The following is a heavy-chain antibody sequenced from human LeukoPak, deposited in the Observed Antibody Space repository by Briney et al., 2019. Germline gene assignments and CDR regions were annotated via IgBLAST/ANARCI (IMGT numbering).Heavy chain of an antibody. D-gene: IGHD6-13*01. Sequence: GESLKISCKGSGYSFTSYWIGWVRQMPGKGLEGMGIIYPGDSDARYSPSFQGQVTISADKYISTAYLQWSSLKASDTDMYYCARLWRGGNQQLVLGYWGQGTLVTVSS. CDR2: IYPGDSDA. V-gene: IGHV5-51*01. CDR3: ARLWRGGNQQLVLGY. CDR1: GYSFTSYW. J-gene: IGHJ4*02.